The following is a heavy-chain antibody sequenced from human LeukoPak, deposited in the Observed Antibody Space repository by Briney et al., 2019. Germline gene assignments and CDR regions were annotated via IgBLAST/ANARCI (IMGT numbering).Heavy chain of an antibody. CDR3: ARTERGIVVVTSFDY. J-gene: IGHJ4*02. V-gene: IGHV1-18*01. CDR1: GYTFTSYG. D-gene: IGHD3-22*01. CDR2: ISAYNGNT. Sequence: ASVKVSCKASGYTFTSYGIGWVRQAPGQGLEWMGWISAYNGNTNYAQKLQGRVTMTTDTSTSTAYMELRSLRSDDTAVYYCARTERGIVVVTSFDYWGQGTLVTVSS.